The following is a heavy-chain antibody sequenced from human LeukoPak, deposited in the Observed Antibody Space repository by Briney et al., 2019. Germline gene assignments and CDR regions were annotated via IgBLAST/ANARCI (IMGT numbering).Heavy chain of an antibody. V-gene: IGHV4-39*07. CDR1: DGSISSSSYY. CDR2: IYYSGST. Sequence: SETLSLTCSVSDGSISSSSYYWGWIRQPPGKGLEWIGSIYYSGSTYYNPSLESRVTISADTSKNQFSLKLSSVTAADTAVYYCARVTMVRGADYWGQGTQVTVSS. D-gene: IGHD3-10*01. CDR3: ARVTMVRGADY. J-gene: IGHJ4*02.